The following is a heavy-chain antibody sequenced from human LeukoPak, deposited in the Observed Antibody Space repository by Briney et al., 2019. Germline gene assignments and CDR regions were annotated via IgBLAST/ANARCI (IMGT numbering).Heavy chain of an antibody. CDR2: IYSGGST. D-gene: IGHD4-17*01. J-gene: IGHJ4*02. CDR1: GGSISSGSYF. V-gene: IGHV4-39*01. Sequence: SETLSLTCTVSGGSISSGSYFWGWIRQPPGKGLEWIGTIYSGGSTYYNPSLKSRVTISVDTSKNQFSLRLSSVTAAATAVYYCARSMTTVTVPDYWGQGTLVTVSS. CDR3: ARSMTTVTVPDY.